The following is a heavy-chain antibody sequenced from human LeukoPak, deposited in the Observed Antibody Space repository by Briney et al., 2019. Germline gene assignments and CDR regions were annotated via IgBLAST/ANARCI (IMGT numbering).Heavy chain of an antibody. J-gene: IGHJ4*02. D-gene: IGHD1-26*01. CDR1: GYSISSGGYS. CDR3: ARVSGGWSGSFLGKYYFDY. Sequence: PSETLSLTCTVSGYSISSGGYSWSWIRQPPGKGLEWIGYIYYSGSTYYNPSLKSRVTISVDTSKNQFSLKLSSVTAADTAVYYCARVSGGWSGSFLGKYYFDYWGQGTLVTVSS. CDR2: IYYSGST. V-gene: IGHV4-30-4*07.